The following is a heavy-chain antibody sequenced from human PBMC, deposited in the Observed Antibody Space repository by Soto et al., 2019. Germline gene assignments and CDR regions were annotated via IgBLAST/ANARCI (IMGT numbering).Heavy chain of an antibody. CDR1: GFTFDDYG. V-gene: IGHV3-20*01. CDR2: INWNGGST. Sequence: GGSLRLSCAASGFTFDDYGMSWVRQAPGKGLEWVSGINWNGGSTGYADSVKGRFTISRDNAKNSLYLQMNSLRAEDTALYHCARDYVLLWFGESHFWFDPWGQGTLVTVSS. J-gene: IGHJ5*02. D-gene: IGHD3-10*01. CDR3: ARDYVLLWFGESHFWFDP.